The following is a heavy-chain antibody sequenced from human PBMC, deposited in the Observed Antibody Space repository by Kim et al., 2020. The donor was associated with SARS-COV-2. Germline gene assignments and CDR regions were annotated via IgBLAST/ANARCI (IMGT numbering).Heavy chain of an antibody. D-gene: IGHD6-19*01. CDR3: ARGPRLTNARIAVAGTDFDY. J-gene: IGHJ4*02. V-gene: IGHV1-2*05. Sequence: ASVKVSCKASGYTFTGYYMHWVRQAPGQGLEWMGRINPNSGGTNYAQKFQGRVTMTRDTSISTAYMELSRLRSDDTVVYYCARGPRLTNARIAVAGTDFDYWGQGTLVTVSS. CDR2: INPNSGGT. CDR1: GYTFTGYY.